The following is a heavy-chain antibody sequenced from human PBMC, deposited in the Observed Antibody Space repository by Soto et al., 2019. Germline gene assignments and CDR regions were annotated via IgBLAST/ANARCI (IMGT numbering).Heavy chain of an antibody. V-gene: IGHV1-2*04. CDR1: GYTFTGYY. J-gene: IGHJ4*02. CDR2: INPNSGGT. D-gene: IGHD2-15*01. Sequence: QVQLVQSRAEVKKPGASVKVSCKASGYTFTGYYMHWVRQAPGQGLEWMGWINPNSGGTNYAQKFQGWVTMTRDTSISTAYMELSRLRSDDTAVYYCARDSNCSGGSCYYDYLGQGTLVTVSS. CDR3: ARDSNCSGGSCYYDY.